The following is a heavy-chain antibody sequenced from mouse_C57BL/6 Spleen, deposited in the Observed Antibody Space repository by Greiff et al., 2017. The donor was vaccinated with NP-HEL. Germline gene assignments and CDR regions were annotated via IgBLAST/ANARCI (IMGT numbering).Heavy chain of an antibody. D-gene: IGHD2-3*01. CDR3: ARGYDARFDY. V-gene: IGHV5-17*01. J-gene: IGHJ2*01. CDR2: ISSGSSTI. Sequence: VQLKESGGGLVKPGGSLKLSCAASGFTFSDYGMHWVRQAPEKGLEWVAYISSGSSTIYYADTVKGRFTISRDNAKNTLFLQMTSLRSEDTAMYYCARGYDARFDYWGQGTTPTVSS. CDR1: GFTFSDYG.